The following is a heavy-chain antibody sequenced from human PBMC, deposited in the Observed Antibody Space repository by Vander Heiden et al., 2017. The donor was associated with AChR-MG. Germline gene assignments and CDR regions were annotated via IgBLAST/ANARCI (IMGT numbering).Heavy chain of an antibody. CDR2: TYYRGST. V-gene: IGHV4-39*01. CDR1: GGSISSRSYH. D-gene: IGHD1-26*01. CDR3: ARLRSYHDAFDI. Sequence: QLQLQESGPALVKPSETLSLTCTVSGGSISSRSYHWGWIRHPRVKGLYWMGRTYYRGSTYYNPSLKSRVTLSVDTSKHQFSLKLSSVTAADTAVYYCARLRSYHDAFDIWGQGTMVTVSA. J-gene: IGHJ3*02.